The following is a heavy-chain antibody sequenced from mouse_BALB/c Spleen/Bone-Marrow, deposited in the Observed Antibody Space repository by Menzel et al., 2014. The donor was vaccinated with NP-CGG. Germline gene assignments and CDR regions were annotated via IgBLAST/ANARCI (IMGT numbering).Heavy chain of an antibody. Sequence: VQLQQSAALASPGASVKMSCKASGYTFTDYTIQWVKQRPGQGLKWIGYVNPRSGYANYNQKFKDKATLTADKSSSTALMQLSSLTSEDSAVYYCARPKGFALDYWGQGTALTVSS. CDR2: VNPRSGYA. J-gene: IGHJ2*01. CDR1: GYTFTDYT. V-gene: IGHV1-4*01. CDR3: ARPKGFALDY.